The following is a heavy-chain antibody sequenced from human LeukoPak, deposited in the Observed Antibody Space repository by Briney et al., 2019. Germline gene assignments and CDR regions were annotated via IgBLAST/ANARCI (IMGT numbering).Heavy chain of an antibody. Sequence: GRSLRLSCAASGFTFDDYAMHWVRQAPGKGLEWVSGISWNSRSIGYADSVKGRFTISRDNAKNSLYLQMNSLRAEDTAVYYCAKDGSDIVVVVAAMDGDYFDYWGQGTLVTVSS. CDR2: ISWNSRSI. D-gene: IGHD2-15*01. J-gene: IGHJ4*02. CDR1: GFTFDDYA. V-gene: IGHV3-9*01. CDR3: AKDGSDIVVVVAAMDGDYFDY.